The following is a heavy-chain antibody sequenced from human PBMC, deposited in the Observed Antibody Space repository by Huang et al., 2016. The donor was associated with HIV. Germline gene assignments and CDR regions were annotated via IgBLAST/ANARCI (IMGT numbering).Heavy chain of an antibody. CDR1: GGNFGCIY. Sequence: QLQQWGVGLLKPSETLTLTCAVYGGNFGCIYWNWIRQAPGMGLEWIGDINDSGGTNYNPALRSRVTIAVDTSKKQFSLRLISVTAADMALYFCARRPPMVRGTRSRAFDLWGQGTGVIVSS. CDR2: INDSGGT. V-gene: IGHV4-34*02. J-gene: IGHJ3*01. CDR3: ARRPPMVRGTRSRAFDL. D-gene: IGHD3-10*01.